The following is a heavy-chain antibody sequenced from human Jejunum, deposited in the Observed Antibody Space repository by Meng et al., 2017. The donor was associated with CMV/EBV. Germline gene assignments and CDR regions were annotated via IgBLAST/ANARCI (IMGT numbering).Heavy chain of an antibody. Sequence: GFTFTSYSIKWVRQAPGKGLEWISYISGSSTYIYHAESVKGRFTISRDNAKNSVYLQMNSLRAEDTAVYYCARAIDYGDPNWFDPWGQGTLVTVSS. J-gene: IGHJ5*02. V-gene: IGHV3-21*01. D-gene: IGHD4-17*01. CDR1: GFTFTSYS. CDR3: ARAIDYGDPNWFDP. CDR2: ISGSSTYI.